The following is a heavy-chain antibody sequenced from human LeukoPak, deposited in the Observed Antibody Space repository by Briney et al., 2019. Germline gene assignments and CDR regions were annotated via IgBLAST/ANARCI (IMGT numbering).Heavy chain of an antibody. CDR3: ARGGKRAYYDSSGYLSFDY. CDR1: GYTFTGYY. J-gene: IGHJ4*02. V-gene: IGHV1-2*02. D-gene: IGHD3-22*01. CDR2: INPNSGGA. Sequence: GASVKVSCKASGYTFTGYYMHWVRQAPGQGLEWMGWINPNSGGANYAQKVQGRVTMTRDTSISTAYMELSRLRSDDTAVYYCARGGKRAYYDSSGYLSFDYWGQGTLVTVSS.